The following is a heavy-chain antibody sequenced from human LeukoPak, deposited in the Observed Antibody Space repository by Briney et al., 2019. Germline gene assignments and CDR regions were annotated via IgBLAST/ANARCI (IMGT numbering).Heavy chain of an antibody. CDR3: AKSRVFTVTPLLYYFDY. V-gene: IGHV3-23*01. Sequence: GGSLRLSCAASGFTFSRYVMTWVRQAPGKGLEWVSIISGSVTTTYYADSVKGRLTISRDNSKNTLYLQMNSLRAEDTALYFCAKSRVFTVTPLLYYFDYWGQGTLVTVSS. D-gene: IGHD4-17*01. CDR2: ISGSVTTT. CDR1: GFTFSRYV. J-gene: IGHJ4*02.